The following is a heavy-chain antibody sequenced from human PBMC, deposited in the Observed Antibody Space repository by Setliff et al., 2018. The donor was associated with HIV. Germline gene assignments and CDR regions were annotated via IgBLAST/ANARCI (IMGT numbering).Heavy chain of an antibody. D-gene: IGHD3-16*01. J-gene: IGHJ4*02. V-gene: IGHV3-7*01. Sequence: GESLKISCAASGFTFSDYWMSWVRQAPGKGLEWVANIKEDGSETYYVDSVEGRFTISRDNAKNSLYLQMNSLRAEDTAVYYCARDRIESALNYWGQGTLVTVS. CDR2: IKEDGSET. CDR3: ARDRIESALNY. CDR1: GFTFSDYW.